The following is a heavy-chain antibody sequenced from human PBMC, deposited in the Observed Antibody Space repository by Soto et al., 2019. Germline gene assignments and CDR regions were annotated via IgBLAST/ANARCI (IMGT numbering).Heavy chain of an antibody. CDR1: GYTFTGYY. CDR2: INPNSGST. CDR3: ARDYGSGSYDHYGMDV. Sequence: ASVKVSCKASGYTFTGYYMHWVRQAPGQGLEWMGWINPNSGSTNYAQKFQGRVTMTRDTSISTAYMELSRLRSDDTAVYYCARDYGSGSYDHYGMDVWGQGTTVTVSS. D-gene: IGHD3-10*01. J-gene: IGHJ6*02. V-gene: IGHV1-2*02.